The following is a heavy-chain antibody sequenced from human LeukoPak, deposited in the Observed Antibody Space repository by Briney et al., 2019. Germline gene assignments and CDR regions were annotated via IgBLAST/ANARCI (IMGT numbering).Heavy chain of an antibody. CDR3: ARDYHDYGMDY. J-gene: IGHJ4*02. D-gene: IGHD3-16*01. Sequence: SETLSLTCTVSGGSISSRSYYWGWIRQPPGKGLEWIGSIYYSGSTYYNPSLKSRVTISVDTSKNQFSLKLSSVTAADTAVYYCARDYHDYGMDYWGQGTLVTVSS. CDR2: IYYSGST. V-gene: IGHV4-39*07. CDR1: GGSISSRSYY.